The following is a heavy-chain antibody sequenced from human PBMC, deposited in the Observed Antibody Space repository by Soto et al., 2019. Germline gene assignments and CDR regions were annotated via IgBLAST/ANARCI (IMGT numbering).Heavy chain of an antibody. V-gene: IGHV1-46*01. CDR2: INPSGGST. Sequence: ASVKVSCKASGYTFTSYYMHWVRQAPGQGLEWMGIINPSGGSTSYAQKFQGRVTMTRDTSTSTVYMELSSLRSEDTAVYYCARAAAAGSVLYYSGMDVWGQGTTVTVSS. J-gene: IGHJ6*02. CDR3: ARAAAAGSVLYYSGMDV. CDR1: GYTFTSYY. D-gene: IGHD6-13*01.